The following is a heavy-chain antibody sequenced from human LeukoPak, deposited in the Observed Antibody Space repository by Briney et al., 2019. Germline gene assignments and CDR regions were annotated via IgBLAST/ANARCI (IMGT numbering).Heavy chain of an antibody. V-gene: IGHV1-2*02. CDR2: INPNSGGT. Sequence: ASVKVSCKASGYTFTGYYMHWVRQAPGQGLEWMGWINPNSGGTNYAQKFQGRVTMTRDTSISTAYMELSRLRSDDTAVYYCAREVDQPLKMEDDAFDIWGQGTMVTVSS. CDR3: AREVDQPLKMEDDAFDI. J-gene: IGHJ3*02. CDR1: GYTFTGYY. D-gene: IGHD2-2*01.